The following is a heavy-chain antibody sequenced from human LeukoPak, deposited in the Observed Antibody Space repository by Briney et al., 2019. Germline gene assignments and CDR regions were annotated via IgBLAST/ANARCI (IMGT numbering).Heavy chain of an antibody. D-gene: IGHD2-21*01. CDR3: ARLGERAIGWFDP. CDR1: GYTFTGYY. CDR2: INPNSGGT. J-gene: IGHJ5*02. V-gene: IGHV1-2*02. Sequence: ASVKVSCKASGYTFTGYYMHWVRQAPGRGLEWMGWINPNSGGTNYAQKFQGRVTMTRDTSISTAYMELSRLRSDDTAVYYCARLGERAIGWFDPWGQGTLVTVSS.